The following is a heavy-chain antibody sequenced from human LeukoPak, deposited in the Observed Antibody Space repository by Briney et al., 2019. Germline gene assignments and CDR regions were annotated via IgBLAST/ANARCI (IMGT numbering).Heavy chain of an antibody. CDR1: GFTFDDYA. J-gene: IGHJ6*02. CDR2: ISGDGGST. D-gene: IGHD4-17*01. CDR3: AKDPYGEGPFYYYGMDV. Sequence: GGSLRLSCAASGFTFDDYAMHWVRQAPGKGLEWVSLISGDGGSTYYADSVKGRFTISRDNSKNSLYLQMNSLRTEDTALYYCAKDPYGEGPFYYYGMDVWGQGTTVTVSS. V-gene: IGHV3-43*02.